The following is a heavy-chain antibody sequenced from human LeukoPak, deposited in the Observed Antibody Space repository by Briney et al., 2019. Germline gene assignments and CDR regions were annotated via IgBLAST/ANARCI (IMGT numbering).Heavy chain of an antibody. Sequence: SETLSLTCTVSGGSISSYYWSWIRQPPGKGLEWIGYIYYSGSTNYNPSLKSRVTISVDTSKNQFSLKLSSVTAADTAVYYCARVPRVGYYYYYGMDVWGQGTTVTVSS. D-gene: IGHD1-26*01. V-gene: IGHV4-59*01. J-gene: IGHJ6*02. CDR2: IYYSGST. CDR3: ARVPRVGYYYYYGMDV. CDR1: GGSISSYY.